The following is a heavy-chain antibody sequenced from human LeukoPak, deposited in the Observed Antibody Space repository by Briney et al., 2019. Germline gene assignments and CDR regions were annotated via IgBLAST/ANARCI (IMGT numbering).Heavy chain of an antibody. J-gene: IGHJ4*02. CDR1: GFTFSSYA. V-gene: IGHV3-23*01. CDR2: ISASGGSSGGNT. CDR3: AKSTSSWERVDY. Sequence: GGSLRLSCAASGFTFSSYAMNWVRQAPGKGLEWVSGISASGGSSGGNTYYADSVKGRFSISRDNSNNTLYLQMNSLRAEDAAVYYCAKSTSSWERVDYWGQGTLVTVSS. D-gene: IGHD6-13*01.